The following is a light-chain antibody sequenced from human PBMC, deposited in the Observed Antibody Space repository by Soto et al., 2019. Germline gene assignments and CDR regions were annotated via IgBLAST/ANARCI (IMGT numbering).Light chain of an antibody. CDR2: VVS. V-gene: IGLV2-23*02. J-gene: IGLJ1*01. CDR3: CSYAGDNYV. Sequence: QSVLTQPASVSGSPGQSITISCTGTSIDVGSYNLVSWYQHHPGKAPQLMIFVVSKRPSGVSNRFSGSKSGNTASLTISGLQAEDEADYYCCSYAGDNYVFGAGTKVTV. CDR1: SIDVGSYNL.